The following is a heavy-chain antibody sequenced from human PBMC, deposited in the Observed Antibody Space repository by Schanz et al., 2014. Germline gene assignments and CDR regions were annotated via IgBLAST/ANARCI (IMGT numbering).Heavy chain of an antibody. V-gene: IGHV3-7*03. Sequence: EVQLVESEGGLVQPGGSLRLSCEGSGFSFSDYWMGWVRQAPGKGLEWVANIKKDGSGNYYADSVKGRFIISRDNAKSSQYLQMNILREEDTAVYFCAKHLESPDIVGTIFDSWGQGTLVSVSS. CDR3: AKHLESPDIVGTIFDS. CDR1: GFSFSDYW. D-gene: IGHD5-12*01. CDR2: IKKDGSGN. J-gene: IGHJ4*02.